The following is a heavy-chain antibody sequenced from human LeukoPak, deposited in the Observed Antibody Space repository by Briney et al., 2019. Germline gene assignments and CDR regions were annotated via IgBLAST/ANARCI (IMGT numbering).Heavy chain of an antibody. V-gene: IGHV4-59*01. CDR1: GGSIGSYY. CDR3: ARVKSGPVGNSNYDWLDP. Sequence: SETLSLTCTVSGGSIGSYYWGWIRQPPGKGLEWIGYIYYSGNTNYNPSLKSRVTISVDTSKNQFSLKVSSVTAADTAVYYCARVKSGPVGNSNYDWLDPWGQGTLVTVSS. CDR2: IYYSGNT. D-gene: IGHD4-11*01. J-gene: IGHJ5*02.